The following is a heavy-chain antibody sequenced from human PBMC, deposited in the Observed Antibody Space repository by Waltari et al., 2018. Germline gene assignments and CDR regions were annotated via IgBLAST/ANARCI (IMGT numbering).Heavy chain of an antibody. Sequence: DVQLVQSGGGLVKPGGSLRLSCAFSGFTFTPSPLNWVRQAPGKGLEWVSSITSRSGIIHYADSVRGRFIVSRDNANSSVFLQMNNLTPEDTAVYYCAGQQPMEHWGQGTLVTVSS. CDR3: AGQQPMEH. J-gene: IGHJ4*02. CDR2: ITSRSGII. CDR1: GFTFTPSP. V-gene: IGHV3-21*04. D-gene: IGHD1-1*01.